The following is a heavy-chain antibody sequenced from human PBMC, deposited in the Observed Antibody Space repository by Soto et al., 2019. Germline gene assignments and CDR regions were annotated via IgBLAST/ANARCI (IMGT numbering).Heavy chain of an antibody. J-gene: IGHJ4*02. CDR1: GYIFTNYF. CDR3: ARDQSYDSTGYHWDY. V-gene: IGHV1-46*01. D-gene: IGHD3-22*01. CDR2: INPSDGST. Sequence: ASVKVSCKASGYIFTNYFMHWVRQAPGQGLEWMGMINPSDGSTTYAQDFQGRVTMTRDTSTSSVYMELRSLRSKNPAIFYWARDQSYDSTGYHWDYWGQGTLVTVSS.